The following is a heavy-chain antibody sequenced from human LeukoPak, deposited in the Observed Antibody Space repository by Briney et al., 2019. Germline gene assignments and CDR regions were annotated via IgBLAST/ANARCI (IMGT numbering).Heavy chain of an antibody. J-gene: IGHJ5*02. Sequence: SVKVSCKASGGTFSSYAISWVRQAPGQGLEWMGGIIRIFGTANYAQKFQGRVTITADESTSTAYMELSSLRSEDTAVYYCARVGPWDDFWSGYSGPDWFDPWGQGTLVTVSS. CDR3: ARVGPWDDFWSGYSGPDWFDP. V-gene: IGHV1-69*13. CDR2: IIRIFGTA. D-gene: IGHD3-3*01. CDR1: GGTFSSYA.